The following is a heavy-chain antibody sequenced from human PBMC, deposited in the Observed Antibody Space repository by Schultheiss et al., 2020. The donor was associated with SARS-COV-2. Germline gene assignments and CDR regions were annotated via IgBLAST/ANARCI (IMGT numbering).Heavy chain of an antibody. CDR3: ARDQPGTKKYYFDY. V-gene: IGHV1-18*04. CDR2: ISAYNGNT. D-gene: IGHD1-26*01. Sequence: ASVKVSCKASGYTFTSYGISWVRQAPGQGLEWMGWISAYNGNTNYAQKLQGRVTITADKSTSTAYMELSSLRSEDTAVYYCARDQPGTKKYYFDYWGQGTLVTVSS. CDR1: GYTFTSYG. J-gene: IGHJ4*02.